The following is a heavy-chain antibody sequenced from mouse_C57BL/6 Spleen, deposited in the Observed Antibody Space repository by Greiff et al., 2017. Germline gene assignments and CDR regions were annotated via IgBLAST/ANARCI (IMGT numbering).Heavy chain of an antibody. CDR3: ARGGDDNWYFDV. D-gene: IGHD2-2*01. J-gene: IGHJ1*03. Sequence: QVQLQQPGAELVKPGASVKMSCKASGYTFTSYWITWVKQRPGQGLEWIGDIHPGSGSTNYNEKFKSKATLTVDTSSSTAYMQLSSLTSEDSEVYYCARGGDDNWYFDVWGTGTTVTVSS. V-gene: IGHV1-55*01. CDR2: IHPGSGST. CDR1: GYTFTSYW.